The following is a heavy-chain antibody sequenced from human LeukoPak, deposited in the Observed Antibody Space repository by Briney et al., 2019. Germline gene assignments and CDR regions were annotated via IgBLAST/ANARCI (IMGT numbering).Heavy chain of an antibody. D-gene: IGHD6-6*01. CDR3: AKDQPLSSSSEPDY. J-gene: IGHJ4*02. CDR1: GFTFSSYA. V-gene: IGHV3-23*01. Sequence: PGGSLRLSCAASGFTFSSYAMSWVRQAPGKGLEWVSAISGSGGSTYYADSVKGRFTISRDNSKNTLYLQMNSLRAEDTAVYYCAKDQPLSSSSEPDYWGQGTLVTVSP. CDR2: ISGSGGST.